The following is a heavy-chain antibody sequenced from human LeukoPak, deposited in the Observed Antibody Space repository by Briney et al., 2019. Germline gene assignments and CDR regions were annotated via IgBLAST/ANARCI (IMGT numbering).Heavy chain of an antibody. CDR3: ARRLMAAPGDY. D-gene: IGHD6-13*01. V-gene: IGHV4-39*01. J-gene: IGHJ4*02. Sequence: PSETLSLTCTVSGGSISSGTYYWGWIRQPPGKGLEWIGSIFYGGNTQYNPSLKSRVTISVDTSKNQFSLKLSSVTAADTAVYYCARRLMAAPGDYWGQGTLVTVSS. CDR2: IFYGGNT. CDR1: GGSISSGTYY.